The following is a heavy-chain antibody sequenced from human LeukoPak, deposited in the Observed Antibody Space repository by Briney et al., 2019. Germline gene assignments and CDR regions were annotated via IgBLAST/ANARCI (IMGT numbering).Heavy chain of an antibody. J-gene: IGHJ1*01. V-gene: IGHV4-59*01. CDR3: ARGDRYSSSSGYFQH. CDR2: IYYSGST. D-gene: IGHD6-6*01. Sequence: SETLSLTCTVSGGSISSYYWSWIRQPPGKGLEWIGYIYYSGSTNYNPSLKSRVTISVDTSKNQFSLKLSSVTAADTAVYYCARGDRYSSSSGYFQHWGQGTLVTVSS. CDR1: GGSISSYY.